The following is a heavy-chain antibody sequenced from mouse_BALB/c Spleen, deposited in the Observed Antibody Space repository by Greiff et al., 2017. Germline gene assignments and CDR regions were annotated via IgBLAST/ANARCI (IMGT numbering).Heavy chain of an antibody. CDR3: ARKDGYSWYFDV. J-gene: IGHJ1*01. D-gene: IGHD2-3*01. CDR2: ISYDGSN. CDR1: GYSITSGYY. V-gene: IGHV3-6*02. Sequence: VQLQQSGPGLVKPSQSLSLTCSVTGYSITSGYYWNWIRQFPGNKLEWMGYISYDGSNNYNPSLKNRISITRDTSKNQFFLKLNSVTTEDTATYYCARKDGYSWYFDVWGAGTTVTVSS.